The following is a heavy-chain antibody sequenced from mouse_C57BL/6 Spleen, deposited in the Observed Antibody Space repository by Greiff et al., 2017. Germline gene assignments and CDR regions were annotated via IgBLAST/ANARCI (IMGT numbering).Heavy chain of an antibody. CDR1: GYTFTSYW. J-gene: IGHJ2*01. Sequence: QVQLQQPGAELVRPGTSAKLSCKASGYTFTSYWMHWVKQRPGQGLEWIGVIDPSDSYTNYNQKFKGKATLTVDTSSSTAYMQLSSLTSEDSAVYYCARGITTVVDYWGQGTTLTVSS. D-gene: IGHD1-1*01. V-gene: IGHV1-59*01. CDR2: IDPSDSYT. CDR3: ARGITTVVDY.